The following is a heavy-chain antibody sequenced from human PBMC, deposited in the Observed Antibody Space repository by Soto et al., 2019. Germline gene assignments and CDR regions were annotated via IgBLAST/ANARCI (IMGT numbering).Heavy chain of an antibody. Sequence: QITLTESGPTRVKPTQTLTLTCTFSGLSLTTRPAGVGWVRQPPGKAPEWLGFIYWDDDKRYSPSLKSRLTIPKXXSXNXXVLTMTNMDPVDTATYYCAHRRDYSDSWNEGTFDYWGQGTPVTVSS. D-gene: IGHD3-9*01. CDR2: IYWDDDK. J-gene: IGHJ4*02. CDR3: AHRRDYSDSWNEGTFDY. V-gene: IGHV2-5*02. CDR1: GLSLTTRPAG.